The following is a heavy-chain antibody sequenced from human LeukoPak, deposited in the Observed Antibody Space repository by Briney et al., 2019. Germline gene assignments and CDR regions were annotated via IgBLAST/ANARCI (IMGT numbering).Heavy chain of an antibody. V-gene: IGHV3-7*01. CDR2: VKEDGSDK. CDR1: GFTFSASW. J-gene: IGHJ4*02. D-gene: IGHD6-19*01. CDR3: AKGQIGYSSGWDH. Sequence: GGSPRLSCAASGFTFSASWMTWVRQAPGKGLEWVAKVKEDGSDKDYVDSVKGRFTISRDNAKNSLYLQMNSLRAEDTAVYYFAKGQIGYSSGWDHGGQGTLVSVSS.